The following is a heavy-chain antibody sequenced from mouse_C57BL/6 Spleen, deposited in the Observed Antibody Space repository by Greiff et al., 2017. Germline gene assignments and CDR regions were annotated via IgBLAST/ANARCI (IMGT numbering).Heavy chain of an antibody. Sequence: EVQLVESGPGLVKPSQSLSLTCSVTGYSITSGYYWNWIRQFPGNKLEWMGYISYDGSNNYNPSLKNRISITRDTSKNQFFLKLNSVTTEDTATYYCVGSSLSYWYFDVWGTGTTVTVSS. J-gene: IGHJ1*03. V-gene: IGHV3-6*01. CDR2: ISYDGSN. CDR1: GYSITSGYY. D-gene: IGHD1-1*01. CDR3: VGSSLSYWYFDV.